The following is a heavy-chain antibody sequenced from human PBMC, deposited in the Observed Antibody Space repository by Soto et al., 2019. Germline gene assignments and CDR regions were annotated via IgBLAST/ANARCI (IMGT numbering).Heavy chain of an antibody. CDR1: GATFSSFA. CDR3: ASPLRWSGYYIAFDY. Sequence: QVQLLQSGAEVKKPGSSLKVSCKASGATFSSFAFIWVRQAPGQGLEWMGVIIPIFDTIKFARKFQGRVTLTADESTGTAYMELDRLTSEDTAVYYCASPLRWSGYYIAFDYWGQGTLVIVSS. D-gene: IGHD3-3*01. V-gene: IGHV1-69*01. CDR2: IIPIFDTI. J-gene: IGHJ4*02.